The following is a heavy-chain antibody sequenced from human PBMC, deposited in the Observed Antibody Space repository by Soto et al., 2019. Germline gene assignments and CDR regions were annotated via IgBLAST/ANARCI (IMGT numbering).Heavy chain of an antibody. V-gene: IGHV1-18*01. D-gene: IGHD3-3*01. J-gene: IGHJ4*02. CDR3: ARVLEVGGLLGGVFDF. CDR1: GYTFTRFG. Sequence: QVQLVQSGTEVKKPGASVKVSCKASGYTFTRFGINWVRQAPGQGLEWMGWISGHNGNTHSAQNFQGRVTVTTDTSTNTAKMEGGGESSDDRAVYYCARVLEVGGLLGGVFDFGGQGPLVTVSS. CDR2: ISGHNGNT.